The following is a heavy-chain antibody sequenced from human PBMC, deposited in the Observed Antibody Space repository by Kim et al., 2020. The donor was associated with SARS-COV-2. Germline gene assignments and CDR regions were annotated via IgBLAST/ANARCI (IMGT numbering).Heavy chain of an antibody. D-gene: IGHD4-17*01. CDR3: AKDRAPTVTTFIDC. Sequence: ADSVKGRFTISRDNSKNTLYLQMNSLRAEDTAVYYCAKDRAPTVTTFIDCWGQGTLVTVSS. V-gene: IGHV3-30*02. J-gene: IGHJ4*02.